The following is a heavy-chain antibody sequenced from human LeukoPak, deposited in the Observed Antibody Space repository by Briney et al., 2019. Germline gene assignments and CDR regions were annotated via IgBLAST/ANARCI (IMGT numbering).Heavy chain of an antibody. CDR3: SRDRLYSSSSEDY. J-gene: IGHJ4*02. V-gene: IGHV3-53*01. D-gene: IGHD6-6*01. Sequence: PGGSLRLSCAASGFTFGIYAMSWVRQAPGKGLEWVSVIYSGGSTYYADSVKGRFTISRDNSKNTLYLQMNSLRAEDTAVYYCSRDRLYSSSSEDYWGQGTLVTVSS. CDR1: GFTFGIYA. CDR2: IYSGGST.